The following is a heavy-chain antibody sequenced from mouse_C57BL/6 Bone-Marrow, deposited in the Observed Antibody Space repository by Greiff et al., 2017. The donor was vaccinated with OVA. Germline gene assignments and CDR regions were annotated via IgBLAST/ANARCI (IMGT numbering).Heavy chain of an antibody. CDR2: IYPGDGDT. J-gene: IGHJ3*01. V-gene: IGHV1-80*01. Sequence: QVQLQQSGAELVKPGASVKISCKASGYAFSSYWMNWVKQRPGKGLEWIGQIYPGDGDTNYNGKFKGKATLTADKSSSTAYMQLSSLTSEDSAVYFCAREGKIYYGYDGFAYWGQGTLVTVSA. D-gene: IGHD2-2*01. CDR1: GYAFSSYW. CDR3: AREGKIYYGYDGFAY.